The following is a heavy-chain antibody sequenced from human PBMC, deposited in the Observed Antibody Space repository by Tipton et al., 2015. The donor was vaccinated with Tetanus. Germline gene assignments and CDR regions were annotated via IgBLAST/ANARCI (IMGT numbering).Heavy chain of an antibody. V-gene: IGHV1-2*04. J-gene: IGHJ4*02. CDR3: ARVHGFDPSHLEY. CDR1: GYAFTAYY. D-gene: IGHD5-12*01. Sequence: VQLVQSGAEVKKPGASVKVSCKASGYAFTAYYIHWVRQAPGKGLEWMGWVNPDSGGTNLALRFQGWVTLTSDTSSDTAFMEMSRLSVDATATYYCARVHGFDPSHLEYWGPGTVVTVSS. CDR2: VNPDSGGT.